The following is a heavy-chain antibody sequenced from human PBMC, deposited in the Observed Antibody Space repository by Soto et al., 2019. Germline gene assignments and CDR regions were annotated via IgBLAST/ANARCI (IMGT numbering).Heavy chain of an antibody. J-gene: IGHJ4*02. CDR3: AHRVLRTVFGLVTTTAIYFDF. CDR1: GFSLTTSGAG. D-gene: IGHD3-3*01. CDR2: SYWDDDK. V-gene: IGHV2-5*02. Sequence: QITLNESGPTQVKPRQTLTLTCTFSGFSLTTSGAGVGWIRQSPGKAPEWLALSYWDDDKRYSPSLKSRLNITKDSAKNQMVLTMADLDPADTATYYCAHRVLRTVFGLVTTTAIYFDFWGQGTPVAVSS.